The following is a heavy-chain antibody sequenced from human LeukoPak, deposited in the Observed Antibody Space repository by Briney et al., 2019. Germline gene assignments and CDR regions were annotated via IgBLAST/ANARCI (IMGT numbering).Heavy chain of an antibody. V-gene: IGHV1-69*04. J-gene: IGHJ6*02. D-gene: IGHD5-24*01. CDR1: GGTFSSYA. CDR2: IIPILDVT. CDR3: ARAGRGEIDYYYVMDV. Sequence: GASVKVSCNAAGGTFSSYALSWVRQAPGQGLEWMGRIIPILDVTKYAQKFQGRLTITAAQATSTAYMDLSSLRSEDTAVYFCARAGRGEIDYYYVMDVWGQGTTVTVSS.